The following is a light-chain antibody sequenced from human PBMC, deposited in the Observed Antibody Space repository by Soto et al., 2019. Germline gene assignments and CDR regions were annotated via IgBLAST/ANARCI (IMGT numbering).Light chain of an antibody. Sequence: DSGRSQSQDSLAVSLGESATISCKSSQSVLYSSDNKNYLGWYQQKPGQPPKLLIYAASTLQSGVPSRFSGSGSGTDFTLTISCLQSEDFATYYCQQYYSYPRTVGQGTKVDI. CDR3: QQYYSYPRT. J-gene: IGKJ1*01. V-gene: IGKV4-1*01. CDR1: QSVLYSSDNKNY. CDR2: AAS.